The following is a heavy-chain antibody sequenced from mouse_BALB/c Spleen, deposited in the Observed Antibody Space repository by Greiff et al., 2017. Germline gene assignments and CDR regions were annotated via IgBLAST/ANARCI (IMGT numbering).Heavy chain of an antibody. CDR3: ARDRYYYGSSYEGYAMDY. V-gene: IGHV2-6-7*01. Sequence: VKLMESGPGLVAPSQSLSITCTVSGFSLTGYGVNWVRQPPGKGLEWLGMIWGDGSTDYNSALKSRLSISKDNSKSQVFLKMNSLQTDDTARYYCARDRYYYGSSYEGYAMDYWGQGTSVTVSS. CDR1: GFSLTGYG. D-gene: IGHD1-1*01. CDR2: IWGDGST. J-gene: IGHJ4*01.